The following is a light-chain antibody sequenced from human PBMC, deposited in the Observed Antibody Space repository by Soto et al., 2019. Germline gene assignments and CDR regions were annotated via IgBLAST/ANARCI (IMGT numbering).Light chain of an antibody. CDR1: QSVSSY. J-gene: IGKJ2*01. V-gene: IGKV3-11*01. Sequence: EIVLTQSPATLSLSPGERATLSCRASQSVSSYLAWYQQKPGQAPRLLIYDASNRATGIPARFSGSGSGTDFTLTSSSLEPADFAVYYCQQRGNWPPATFGQGTKLEIK. CDR3: QQRGNWPPAT. CDR2: DAS.